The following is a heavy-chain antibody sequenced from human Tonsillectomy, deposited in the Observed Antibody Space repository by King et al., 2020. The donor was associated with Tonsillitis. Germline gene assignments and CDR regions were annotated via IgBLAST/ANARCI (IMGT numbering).Heavy chain of an antibody. V-gene: IGHV4-59*08. CDR1: GGSINRYY. D-gene: IGHD6-19*01. J-gene: IGHJ5*02. Sequence: VQLQESGPGLVKPSETLSLTCTVSGGSINRYYWSWIRQPPGKGLEWIGYIYYSGSTNYNPSLKSRVTISVDTSKNQFSLKLSSVTAADTAVYYCARHSTGEQWLVEFDPWGQGSLVTVSS. CDR3: ARHSTGEQWLVEFDP. CDR2: IYYSGST.